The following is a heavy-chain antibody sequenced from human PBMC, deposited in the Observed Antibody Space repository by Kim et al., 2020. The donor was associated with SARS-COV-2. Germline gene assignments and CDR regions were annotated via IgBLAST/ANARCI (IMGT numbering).Heavy chain of an antibody. CDR2: ISGSGDRL. CDR1: GFIFTNYA. J-gene: IGHJ3*02. Sequence: GGSLRLSCAASGFIFTNYAMNWVRQAPGQGLEWIATISGSGDRLYYADSVKGRFTISKDNSRNTLYMEMNSLRAEDTAIYYCVRRGGNGWGGFDIWGQGTIVCVSS. CDR3: VRRGGNGWGGFDI. D-gene: IGHD2-21*01. V-gene: IGHV3-23*01.